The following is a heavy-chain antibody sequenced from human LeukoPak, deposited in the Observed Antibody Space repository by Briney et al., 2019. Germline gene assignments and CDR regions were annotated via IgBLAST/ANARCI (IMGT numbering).Heavy chain of an antibody. V-gene: IGHV3-33*08. CDR2: IWYDGSNK. D-gene: IGHD6-19*01. J-gene: IGHJ4*02. Sequence: GGSLRLSCAASGFTFSTYDMTWVRQAPGKGLEWVAVIWYDGSNKYYADSVKGRFTISRDNSKNTLYLQMNSLRSEDTAVYYCARGPGIAVAGTDFDYWGQGTLVTVSS. CDR1: GFTFSTYD. CDR3: ARGPGIAVAGTDFDY.